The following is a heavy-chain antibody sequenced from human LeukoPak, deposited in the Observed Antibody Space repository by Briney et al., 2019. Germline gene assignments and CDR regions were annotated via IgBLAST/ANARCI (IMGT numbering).Heavy chain of an antibody. V-gene: IGHV1-46*01. Sequence: ASVKVSCKATGYTFTSYYIHWVRQAPGQGLEWMGIINPSGGTTTYAQKFQGRVTMTRDTSTTTVYMELSSLRSEDTAVYFCARDVSYDSRFDYRGQGTLVTVSS. CDR3: ARDVSYDSRFDY. J-gene: IGHJ4*02. CDR1: GYTFTSYY. CDR2: INPSGGTT. D-gene: IGHD3-22*01.